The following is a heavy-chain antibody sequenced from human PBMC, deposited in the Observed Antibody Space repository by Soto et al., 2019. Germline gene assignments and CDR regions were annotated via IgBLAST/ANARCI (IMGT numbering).Heavy chain of an antibody. Sequence: GKGLEWVANIQQDGSEKWYVDSVKGRFTISRDNAKNSLYLQMNSLRAEDTAVYYCARDLSPRRPYGMDVWGQGTTVTVSS. D-gene: IGHD3-3*02. J-gene: IGHJ6*02. CDR3: ARDLSPRRPYGMDV. CDR2: IQQDGSEK. V-gene: IGHV3-7*01.